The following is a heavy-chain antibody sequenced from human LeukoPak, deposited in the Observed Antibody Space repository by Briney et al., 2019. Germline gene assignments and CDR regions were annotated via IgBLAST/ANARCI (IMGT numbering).Heavy chain of an antibody. D-gene: IGHD6-6*01. Sequence: SETLSLTCAVYGGSFSGYYWSWIRQPPGKGLEWIGEINHSGSTNYNPSLKSRVTISVDTSKNQFSLKLSSVTAADTAVYYCARVSSVVAARPPGPYHCYYMDVWGKGTTVTVSS. V-gene: IGHV4-34*01. CDR1: GGSFSGYY. CDR2: INHSGST. J-gene: IGHJ6*03. CDR3: ARVSSVVAARPPGPYHCYYMDV.